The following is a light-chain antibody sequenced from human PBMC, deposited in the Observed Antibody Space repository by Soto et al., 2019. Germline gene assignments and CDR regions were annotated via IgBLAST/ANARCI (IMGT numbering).Light chain of an antibody. Sequence: TVLTQSPATLSLSPGERATLSCKASQSIGNSLGWFQQKPGQAPRLLIDDAFNRATGIPARFTGSGSGSDFPRTSSRLEPEDFGVYYFRKRYNWPLTFGGGTKVEIK. CDR1: QSIGNS. V-gene: IGKV3-11*01. CDR2: DAF. J-gene: IGKJ4*01. CDR3: RKRYNWPLT.